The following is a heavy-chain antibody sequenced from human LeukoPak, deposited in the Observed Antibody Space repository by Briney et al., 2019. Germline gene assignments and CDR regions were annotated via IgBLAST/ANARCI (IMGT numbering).Heavy chain of an antibody. V-gene: IGHV1-2*02. CDR3: ARAAKVYGGHFQ. J-gene: IGHJ4*02. Sequence: ASVNVSCKASGYTFTGYYIHWVRQAPGQGLEWMGWINPNSGGTKYAQNFQGRVTMTRDTSISTAYMELNRLTSDDTAVYYCARAAKVYGGHFQWGQGTLVTVSS. D-gene: IGHD4-23*01. CDR1: GYTFTGYY. CDR2: INPNSGGT.